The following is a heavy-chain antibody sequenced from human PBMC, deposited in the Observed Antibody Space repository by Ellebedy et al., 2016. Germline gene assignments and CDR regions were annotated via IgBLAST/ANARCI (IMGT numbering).Heavy chain of an antibody. CDR2: IFSDGNT. D-gene: IGHD2-15*01. J-gene: IGHJ5*02. CDR1: GFTVSTNY. V-gene: IGHV3-53*01. Sequence: GESLKISCAASGFTVSTNYMKWVRQAPGKGLEWVSAIFSDGNTYYADSVKGRFTISRDNSKNTLYLRMNSLRAEDTALYYCARGVGSGWFDPWGQGTLVTVSS. CDR3: ARGVGSGWFDP.